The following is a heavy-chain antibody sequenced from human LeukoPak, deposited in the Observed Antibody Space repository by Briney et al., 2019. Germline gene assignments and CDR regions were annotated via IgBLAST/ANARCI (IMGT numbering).Heavy chain of an antibody. Sequence: SETLSLSSTVSGGSISSSNCYWGWIRQPTGKGLEWIGNFYYRGSTYYNPSLKSRVTISVDTSKNQFSLKLSSVTAADKAVYYCARQDCSGGGCYSGSYYFYSCGQGSLVTVSS. D-gene: IGHD2-15*01. J-gene: IGHJ4*02. V-gene: IGHV4-39*01. CDR3: ARQDCSGGGCYSGSYYFYS. CDR1: GGSISSSNCY. CDR2: FYYRGST.